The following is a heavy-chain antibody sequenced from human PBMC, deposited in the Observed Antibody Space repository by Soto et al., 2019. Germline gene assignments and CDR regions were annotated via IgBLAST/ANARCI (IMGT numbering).Heavy chain of an antibody. CDR3: AKGCVGDLLCYS. Sequence: EVQLLESGGGLVQPGGSLRLSCAASGFTFSSYGMSWVRQAPGKGLEWVSGLSGGGGSTCHADSVKGRFTISRHNSKSTLYLQMNSMRAEDTAVYYCAKGCVGDLLCYSWVQGTLVTVSS. V-gene: IGHV3-23*01. D-gene: IGHD3-10*01. CDR2: LSGGGGST. J-gene: IGHJ4*02. CDR1: GFTFSSYG.